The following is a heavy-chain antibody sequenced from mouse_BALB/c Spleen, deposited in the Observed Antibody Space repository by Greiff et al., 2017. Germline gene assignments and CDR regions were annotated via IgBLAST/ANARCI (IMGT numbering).Heavy chain of an antibody. Sequence: DVMLVESGGGLVQPGGSLKLSCAASGFTFSSYTMSWVRQTPEKRLEWVAYISNGGGSTYYPDTVKGRFTISRDNAKNTLYLQMSSLKSEDTAMYYCARHDYRYYGTPAWFAYWGQGTLVTVSA. CDR3: ARHDYRYYGTPAWFAY. D-gene: IGHD2-14*01. CDR2: ISNGGGST. J-gene: IGHJ3*01. V-gene: IGHV5-12-2*01. CDR1: GFTFSSYT.